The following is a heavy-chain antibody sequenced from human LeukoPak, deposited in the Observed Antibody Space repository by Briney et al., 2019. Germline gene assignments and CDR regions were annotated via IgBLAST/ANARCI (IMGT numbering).Heavy chain of an antibody. D-gene: IGHD6-19*01. CDR1: GDSISSYY. J-gene: IGHJ4*02. Sequence: PSETLSLTCTVSGDSISSYYWSWIRQPPGKGLEWIGYIYYSGSLNYNPSLKSRVIISFDTSRNQLSLKMRSVTAADTAVYYCARYGTGWYSFDHWGQGILVTVSS. CDR3: ARYGTGWYSFDH. V-gene: IGHV4-59*01. CDR2: IYYSGSL.